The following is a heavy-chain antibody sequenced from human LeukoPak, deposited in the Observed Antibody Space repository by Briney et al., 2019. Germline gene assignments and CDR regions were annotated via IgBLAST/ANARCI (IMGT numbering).Heavy chain of an antibody. J-gene: IGHJ6*02. Sequence: SETLSLTCTVSGDSINNYYWSWIRQPAGKGLEWIGRIYTSGSTNYNPSLKSRVTMSVDTSKNQFSLKLSSVTAADTAVYYCARERYSNYEGVYYYYGMDVWGQGTTVTVSS. CDR3: ARERYSNYEGVYYYYGMDV. CDR1: GDSINNYY. D-gene: IGHD4-11*01. V-gene: IGHV4-4*07. CDR2: IYTSGST.